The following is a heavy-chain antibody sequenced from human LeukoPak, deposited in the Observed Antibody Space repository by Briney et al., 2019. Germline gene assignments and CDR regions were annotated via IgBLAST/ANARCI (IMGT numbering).Heavy chain of an antibody. D-gene: IGHD6-13*01. V-gene: IGHV1-2*02. CDR2: INPNSGGT. J-gene: IGHJ6*02. CDR3: AGRSYSSSWYYYYGMDV. Sequence: GASVKVSCKASGYTFTGYYMHWVRQAPGQGLEWMGWINPNSGGTNYAQKFQGRVAMTRDTSISTAYMELSRLRSGDTAVYYCAGRSYSSSWYYYYGMDVWGQGTTVTVSS. CDR1: GYTFTGYY.